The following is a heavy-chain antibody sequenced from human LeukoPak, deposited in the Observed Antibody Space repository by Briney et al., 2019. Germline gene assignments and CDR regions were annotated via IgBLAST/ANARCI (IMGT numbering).Heavy chain of an antibody. Sequence: PGGSLRLSCAASGFTFSSYGTHWVRQAPGKGLEWVAVISYDGSNKYYADSVKGRFTISRDNSKNTLYLQMNSLRAEDTAVYYCAKDVGSWFDPWGQGTLVTVSS. CDR3: AKDVGSWFDP. V-gene: IGHV3-30*18. CDR2: ISYDGSNK. J-gene: IGHJ5*02. D-gene: IGHD1-26*01. CDR1: GFTFSSYG.